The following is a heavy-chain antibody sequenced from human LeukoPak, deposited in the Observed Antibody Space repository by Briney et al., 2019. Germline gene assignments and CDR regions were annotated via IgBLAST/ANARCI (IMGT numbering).Heavy chain of an antibody. V-gene: IGHV4-59*08. J-gene: IGHJ6*02. CDR2: IYYSGST. CDR3: ARQPPGAKQGRLHV. Sequence: PSETLSLTCTVSGGSISNYYWSWIRQPPGKGLEWIGYIYYSGSTNYNPSLKSRVTISVDTSKNQFSLRLSSVTAADTAIYYCARQPPGAKQGRLHVWGQGTTVTVSS. D-gene: IGHD1-26*01. CDR1: GGSISNYY.